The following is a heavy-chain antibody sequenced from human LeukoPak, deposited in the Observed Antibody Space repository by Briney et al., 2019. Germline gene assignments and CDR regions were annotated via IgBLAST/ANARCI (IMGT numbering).Heavy chain of an antibody. CDR1: GGSFSGYY. V-gene: IGHV4-34*01. CDR3: ASRIGLVAGTVSD. Sequence: SETLSLTCAVYGGSFSGYYWGWIRQPPGKGLEWIGSIYYSGSTYYNPSPKSRVTISVETYKNQFSLKLSSVTAAGTAVYCWASRIGLVAGTVSDWGQGTLVTVSS. D-gene: IGHD6-19*01. CDR2: IYYSGST. J-gene: IGHJ4*02.